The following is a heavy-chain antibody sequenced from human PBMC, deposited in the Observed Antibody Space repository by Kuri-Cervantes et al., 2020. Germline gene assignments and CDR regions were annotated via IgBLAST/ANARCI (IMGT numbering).Heavy chain of an antibody. J-gene: IGHJ4*02. V-gene: IGHV4-34*01. CDR1: GGSISSYY. D-gene: IGHD2-15*01. CDR2: INHSGST. Sequence: SETPSLTCTVSGGSISSYYWSWIRQPPGKGLEWIGEINHSGSTNYNPSLKSRVTISVDTSKNQFSLKLSSVTAADTAVYYCGGGGSLPYYFDYWGQGTLVTVSS. CDR3: GGGGSLPYYFDY.